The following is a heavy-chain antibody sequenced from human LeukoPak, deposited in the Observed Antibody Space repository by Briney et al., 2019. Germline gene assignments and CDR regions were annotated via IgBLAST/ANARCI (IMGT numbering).Heavy chain of an antibody. J-gene: IGHJ4*02. V-gene: IGHV4-34*01. CDR3: AGARIAEAGFSFDY. Sequence: GSLRLSCAASGFTFSAHWMSWFRQPPGKGLEWIGEINHSGRTNYNPSLKSRVTISVDTSKNQFSLKLSSVTAADTAVYYCAGARIAEAGFSFDYWGQGTLVTVSS. D-gene: IGHD6-13*01. CDR1: GFTFSAHW. CDR2: INHSGRT.